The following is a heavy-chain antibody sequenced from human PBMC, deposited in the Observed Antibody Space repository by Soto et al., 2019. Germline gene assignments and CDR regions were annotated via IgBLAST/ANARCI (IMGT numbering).Heavy chain of an antibody. D-gene: IGHD4-17*01. V-gene: IGHV4-34*01. CDR3: ARTRTPRYGHYGGAFAI. Sequence: QVQLQQWGAGLLKPSETLSLTCAVYGGSFSGYYWSWIRQPPGKGLEWIGEINHSGSTNYNPSLNRHFTLSVDTSKNQFYLQLRSVTAADTAVYYCARTRTPRYGHYGGAFAIWCQGRMVAVS. J-gene: IGHJ3*02. CDR1: GGSFSGYY. CDR2: INHSGST.